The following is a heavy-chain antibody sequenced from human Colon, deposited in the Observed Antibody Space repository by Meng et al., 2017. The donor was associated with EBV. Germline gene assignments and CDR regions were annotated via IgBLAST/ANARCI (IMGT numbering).Heavy chain of an antibody. D-gene: IGHD2-15*01. CDR1: GFTCSDYP. CDR2: ISSDGRHK. Sequence: QVQLVESGGGVVQPGRSLRLSCACSGFTCSDYPLHWVRQAPGKGLEWVAFISSDGRHKDYADSVKGRFSISRDNSNNTLFLQMNSLTAEDTAVYYCATAPVPVILRGDDFDNWGPGTMVTVSA. J-gene: IGHJ4*02. V-gene: IGHV3-30*04. CDR3: ATAPVPVILRGDDFDN.